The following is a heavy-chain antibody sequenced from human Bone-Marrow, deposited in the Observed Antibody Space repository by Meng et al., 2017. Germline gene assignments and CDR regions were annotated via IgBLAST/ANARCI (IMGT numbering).Heavy chain of an antibody. J-gene: IGHJ6*02. D-gene: IGHD3-22*01. CDR1: GFTFSSYW. CDR2: ISYDGSNK. CDR3: ARGGYYYYYYYYGMDV. Sequence: GESLKISCAASGFTFSSYWMSWVRQAPGKGLEWVAVISYDGSNKYYADSVKGRFTISRDNAKDSLYLQMNSLRAEDTAVYYCARGGYYYYYYYYGMDVWGQGTTVTVSS. V-gene: IGHV3-30*03.